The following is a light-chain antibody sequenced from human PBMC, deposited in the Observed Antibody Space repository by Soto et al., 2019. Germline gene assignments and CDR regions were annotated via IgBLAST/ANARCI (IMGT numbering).Light chain of an antibody. CDR3: LLSYSGARV. CDR1: TGAVSSGHY. CDR2: DTT. Sequence: QAVVTQEPSLTVSPGETVTLTCGSSTGAVSSGHYPYWFQQKPGQAPKTLIYDTTNKHSWTPARFSGSLLGGKAALTLSGAQPDDEAECYCLLSYSGARVFGGGTKLTVL. V-gene: IGLV7-46*01. J-gene: IGLJ2*01.